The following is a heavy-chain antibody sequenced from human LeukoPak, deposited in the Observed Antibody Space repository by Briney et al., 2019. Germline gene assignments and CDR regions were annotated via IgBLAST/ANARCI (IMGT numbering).Heavy chain of an antibody. J-gene: IGHJ4*02. D-gene: IGHD6-19*01. V-gene: IGHV3-66*01. CDR3: ARGSDGWFAFDY. CDR2: IYTTGGK. Sequence: PGGSLRLSCAASEFTVSSNYMSWVRQAPGKGLEWVSIIYTTGGKYYADSVKGRFTISRDNSKHTLYLQTNSLRAEDTAVYYCARGSDGWFAFDYWGQGILVTVSS. CDR1: EFTVSSNY.